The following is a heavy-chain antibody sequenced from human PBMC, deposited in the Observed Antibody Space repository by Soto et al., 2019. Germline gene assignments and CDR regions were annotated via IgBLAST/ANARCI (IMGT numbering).Heavy chain of an antibody. CDR3: ARGLYDFWSGYLAFYYYYYMDV. D-gene: IGHD3-3*01. J-gene: IGHJ6*03. V-gene: IGHV1-8*01. Sequence: ASVKVSCKASGYTFTSYDINWVRQATGQGLEWMGWMNPNSGNTGYAQKFQGRVTMTRNTSISTAYMELSSLRSEDTAVYYCARGLYDFWSGYLAFYYYYYMDVWGKGTTVTVSS. CDR1: GYTFTSYD. CDR2: MNPNSGNT.